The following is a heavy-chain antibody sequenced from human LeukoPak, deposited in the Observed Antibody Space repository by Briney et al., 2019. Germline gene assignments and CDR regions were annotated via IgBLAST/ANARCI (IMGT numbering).Heavy chain of an antibody. D-gene: IGHD3-16*01. Sequence: GGSLRLSCAASGFTFKNYAMSWVRQAPGKGLEWVSGISGSGSSTNCADSVKGRFTISRDNSKNTLYLQMNSLRADDTAVYYCADGLGRTFDYWGQGTLVTVSS. CDR3: ADGLGRTFDY. CDR2: ISGSGSST. CDR1: GFTFKNYA. V-gene: IGHV3-23*01. J-gene: IGHJ4*02.